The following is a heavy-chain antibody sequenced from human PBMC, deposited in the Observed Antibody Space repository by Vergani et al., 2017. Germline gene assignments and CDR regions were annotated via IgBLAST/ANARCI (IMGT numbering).Heavy chain of an antibody. CDR1: GGSISSYY. D-gene: IGHD2-2*01. Sequence: QVQLQESGPGLVKPSETLSLTCTVSGGSISSYYWSWIRQPPGKGLEVIGYIYYSGSTNYNPSLKSRVTISVDTSKNQFALQMSSVTAAYTAVYYCAGGSTLRDWYFDLWGRGTLVTVSS. CDR2: IYYSGST. V-gene: IGHV4-59*01. CDR3: AGGSTLRDWYFDL. J-gene: IGHJ2*01.